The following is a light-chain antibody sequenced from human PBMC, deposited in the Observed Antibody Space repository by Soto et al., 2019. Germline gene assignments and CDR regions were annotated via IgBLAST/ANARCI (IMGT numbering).Light chain of an antibody. CDR2: GAS. Sequence: EIVWTQSPGTLSLSPGERATLSCRASQSVSSSYLAWYQQKPGQAPRLLIYGASSRATGVPDRFSGSGSGTDFTLTISRLEPEDFAVYYCQQYDNSPETFGQGTKLEIK. J-gene: IGKJ2*01. CDR3: QQYDNSPET. V-gene: IGKV3-20*01. CDR1: QSVSSSY.